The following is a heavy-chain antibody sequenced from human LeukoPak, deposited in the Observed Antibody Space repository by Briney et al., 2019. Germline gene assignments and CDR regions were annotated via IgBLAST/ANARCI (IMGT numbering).Heavy chain of an antibody. Sequence: SETLSLTCAVYGGSFSGYYWSWIRQPPGKGLEWIGEINHSGSTNYNPSLKSRVTISVDTSKNQFSLKLSSVTAADTAVYYCARHMGPVAGTPFDYWGQGTLVTVSS. V-gene: IGHV4-34*01. J-gene: IGHJ4*02. D-gene: IGHD6-19*01. CDR2: INHSGST. CDR3: ARHMGPVAGTPFDY. CDR1: GGSFSGYY.